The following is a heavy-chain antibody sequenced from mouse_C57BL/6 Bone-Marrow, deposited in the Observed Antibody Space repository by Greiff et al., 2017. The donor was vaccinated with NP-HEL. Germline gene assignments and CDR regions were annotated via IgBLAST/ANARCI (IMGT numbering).Heavy chain of an antibody. Sequence: QVQLKQSGPELVKPGASVKISCTASGYAFSSSWMNWVKQRPGKGLEWIGRIYPGDGDTNYTGKFKGKATLTADKSSSTAYMQLSSLTSEDSAVYFCAGGSSSHWYFEGWGTGTTVTVSS. J-gene: IGHJ1*03. V-gene: IGHV1-82*01. D-gene: IGHD1-1*01. CDR1: GYAFSSSW. CDR3: AGGSSSHWYFEG. CDR2: IYPGDGDT.